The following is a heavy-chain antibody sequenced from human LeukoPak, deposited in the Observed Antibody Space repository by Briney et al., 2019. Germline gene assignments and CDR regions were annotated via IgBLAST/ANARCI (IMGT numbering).Heavy chain of an antibody. J-gene: IGHJ4*02. CDR2: IYTSGST. CDR3: AREESYSSSWYVPYFDY. V-gene: IGHV4-61*02. CDR1: GGSISSGSYY. D-gene: IGHD6-13*01. Sequence: SETLSLTCTVSGGSISSGSYYWSWIRQPAGKGLEWIGRIYTSGSTNYNPSLKSRVTTSVDTSKNQFSLKQSSVTAADTAVYYCAREESYSSSWYVPYFDYWGQGTLVTVSS.